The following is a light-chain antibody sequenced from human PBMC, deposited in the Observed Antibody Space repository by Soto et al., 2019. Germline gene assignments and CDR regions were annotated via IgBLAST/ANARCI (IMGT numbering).Light chain of an antibody. V-gene: IGLV8-61*01. CDR2: STS. CDR3: VLHMGSGISV. CDR1: SGSISTIYY. J-gene: IGLJ1*01. Sequence: QTVVTQEPSFSVSPGGTVTLTCGLSSGSISTIYYTSWYQQTPGQAPRTLIYSTSTRSSGVPDRFSGSILGNKAALTITGAQADDESDYYCVLHMGSGISVFGTGTKLTVL.